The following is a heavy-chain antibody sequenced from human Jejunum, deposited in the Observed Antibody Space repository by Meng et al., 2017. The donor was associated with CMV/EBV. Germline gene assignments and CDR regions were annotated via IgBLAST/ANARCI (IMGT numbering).Heavy chain of an antibody. V-gene: IGHV3-21*01. D-gene: IGHD4-23*01. CDR1: SSSW. Sequence: SSSWMNWVRQAPGKGLEWVSSITSGSQYIFYTDSVKGRFTISRDNAKNSLYLELSDLRVEDTAVYFCARDSTGSSYVGYYYYGMDVWGQGTKVTVSS. J-gene: IGHJ6*02. CDR3: ARDSTGSSYVGYYYYGMDV. CDR2: ITSGSQYI.